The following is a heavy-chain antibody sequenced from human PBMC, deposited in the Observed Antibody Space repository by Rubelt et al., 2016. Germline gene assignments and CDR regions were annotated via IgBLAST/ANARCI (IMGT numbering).Heavy chain of an antibody. Sequence: GRGLEWGSYISSSSSTIYYADSVKGRFTISRDNAKNSLYLQMNSLRDEDTAVYYCARSTYYYDSSGYSHWGQGTLVTVSS. J-gene: IGHJ4*02. CDR3: ARSTYYYDSSGYSH. D-gene: IGHD3-22*01. V-gene: IGHV3-48*02. CDR2: ISSSSSTI.